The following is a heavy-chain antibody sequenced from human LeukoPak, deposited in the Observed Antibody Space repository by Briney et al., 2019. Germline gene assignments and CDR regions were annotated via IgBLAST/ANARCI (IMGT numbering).Heavy chain of an antibody. V-gene: IGHV4-61*09. J-gene: IGHJ4*02. CDR1: GGSISSGSYY. CDR3: ARRVPGTAIIDY. D-gene: IGHD6-19*01. Sequence: SETLSLTCTVSGGSISSGSYYWSWIRQPAGKGLEWIGHTSTSGNTNYSPSLQRRVTMSVETAKNQFSLKLSSVTAADTAVYYCARRVPGTAIIDYWGQGTQVTVSS. CDR2: TSTSGNT.